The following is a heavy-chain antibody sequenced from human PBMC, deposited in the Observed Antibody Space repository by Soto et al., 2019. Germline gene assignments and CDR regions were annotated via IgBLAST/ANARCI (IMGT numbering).Heavy chain of an antibody. CDR3: AGGSGSHPYYFDY. V-gene: IGHV3-30-3*01. Sequence: QVQLVESGGGVVQPGRSLRLSCAASGFTFSSYAMHWVRQAPGKGLEWVAVISYDGSNKYYADSVKGRFTISRDNSKNTLYLQMNSLRAEDTAVYYCAGGSGSHPYYFDYWGQGTLDTVSS. D-gene: IGHD1-26*01. CDR2: ISYDGSNK. CDR1: GFTFSSYA. J-gene: IGHJ4*02.